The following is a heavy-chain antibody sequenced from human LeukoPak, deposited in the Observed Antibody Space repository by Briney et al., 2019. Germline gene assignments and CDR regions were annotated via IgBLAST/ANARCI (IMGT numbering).Heavy chain of an antibody. Sequence: GGSLRLSCAASAFTFSGYEMNWVRQAPGKGLEWLSYISANSNTIYYADSVKGRFTISRDNAKNSLYLQMNSLRAEGTAVYYCARSDYWGRGTLVTVSS. V-gene: IGHV3-48*03. J-gene: IGHJ4*02. CDR2: ISANSNTI. CDR1: AFTFSGYE. CDR3: ARSDY.